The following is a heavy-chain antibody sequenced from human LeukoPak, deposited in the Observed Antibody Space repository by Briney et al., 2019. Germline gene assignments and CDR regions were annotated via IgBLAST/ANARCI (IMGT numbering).Heavy chain of an antibody. V-gene: IGHV1-58*01. CDR3: AADLSNPRMGASYLDS. Sequence: GASEKVSCKASGFTSTNFAVQWVRQARGQRLEWIGWIIVGSGATKCAQDFQERVTITRDLSTSTLYMELRSLTSEDTAVYYCAADLSNPRMGASYLDSWGQGTLVTVSS. CDR2: IIVGSGAT. CDR1: GFTSTNFA. D-gene: IGHD3-16*01. J-gene: IGHJ4*02.